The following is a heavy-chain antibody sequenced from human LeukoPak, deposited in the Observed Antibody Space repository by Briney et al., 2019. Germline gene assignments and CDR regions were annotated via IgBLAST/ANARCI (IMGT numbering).Heavy chain of an antibody. V-gene: IGHV4-4*02. CDR3: ARGPPPPPLWGPLYKVARGAFDI. CDR2: IYHSGSN. D-gene: IGHD3-16*01. J-gene: IGHJ3*02. Sequence: SGTLSLTCAVSGGSISSSNWWSWVRQPPGKGLEWIGEIYHSGSNNYNPSLKSRVPISVDTSKNQFSLKLSSVTAADTAVYYCARGPPPPPLWGPLYKVARGAFDIWGQGTMVTVSS. CDR1: GGSISSSNW.